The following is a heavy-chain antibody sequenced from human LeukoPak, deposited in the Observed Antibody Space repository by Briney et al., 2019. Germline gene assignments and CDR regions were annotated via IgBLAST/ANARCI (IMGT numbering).Heavy chain of an antibody. J-gene: IGHJ4*02. CDR3: ARDLSAAFDF. Sequence: PGRTLRLSCAASGFPFSSYGMHWVRQAPGKGLEWVARLVYDERSDYANSVRGRFSISRDNSKNTLFLDMSDLRVEDTAVYYCARDLSAAFDFWGQGVLVTVSS. V-gene: IGHV3-33*05. CDR1: GFPFSSYG. CDR2: LVYDERS. D-gene: IGHD6-19*01.